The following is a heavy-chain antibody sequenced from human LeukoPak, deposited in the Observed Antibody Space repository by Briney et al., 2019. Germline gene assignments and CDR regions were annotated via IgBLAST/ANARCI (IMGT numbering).Heavy chain of an antibody. CDR2: IHSGGNT. D-gene: IGHD5-24*01. Sequence: GGSLRLSCAASGFNFRDYYMSWIRQAPGKGLEWVSVIHSGGNTYYADSVKGRFTISRDNSKSTLYLQMNSLRAEDTAVYYCARGSERWLQPFDYWGQGTLVTVSS. J-gene: IGHJ4*02. V-gene: IGHV3-53*01. CDR3: ARGSERWLQPFDY. CDR1: GFNFRDYY.